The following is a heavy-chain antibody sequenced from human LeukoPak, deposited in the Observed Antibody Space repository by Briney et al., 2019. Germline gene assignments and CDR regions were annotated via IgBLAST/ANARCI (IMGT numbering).Heavy chain of an antibody. V-gene: IGHV3-23*01. CDR1: GITFTNYA. CDR2: ISGSGP. J-gene: IGHJ4*02. Sequence: GGSLRLSCAASGITFTNYAMTWVRQAPGKGLEWVSSISGSGPHYADSVKGRFTISRDNAKNSLYLQMNSLRAEDTAVYYCARDTGYNTFDYWGQGTLVTVSS. D-gene: IGHD5-24*01. CDR3: ARDTGYNTFDY.